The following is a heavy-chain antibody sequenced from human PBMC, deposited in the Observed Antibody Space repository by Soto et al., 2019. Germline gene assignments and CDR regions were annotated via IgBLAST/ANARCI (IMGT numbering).Heavy chain of an antibody. CDR3: ARLVVAATLNWFDP. V-gene: IGHV4-30-2*01. D-gene: IGHD2-15*01. J-gene: IGHJ5*02. Sequence: QLQLQESGSGLVKPSQTLSLTCAVSGGSISSGGYSWSWIRQPPGKGLEWIGYIYHSGSTYYNPSLKSRVPISVDRSKNQFSQKRSSVTAADTAVYYCARLVVAATLNWFDPWGQGTLVTVSS. CDR2: IYHSGST. CDR1: GGSISSGGYS.